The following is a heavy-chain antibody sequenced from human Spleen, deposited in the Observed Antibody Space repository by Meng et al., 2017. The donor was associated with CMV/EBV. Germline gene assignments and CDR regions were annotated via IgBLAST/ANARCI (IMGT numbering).Heavy chain of an antibody. Sequence: SCAASGFNFSSYAMHWVRQAPGKGLEWVAIISYDGNNKYYADSVKGRFTISRDNSKNTLYLQMNSLRPEDTAVYYCARDLLGKNWFDPWGQGTLVTVSS. V-gene: IGHV3-30-3*01. CDR3: ARDLLGKNWFDP. CDR2: ISYDGNNK. CDR1: GFNFSSYA. J-gene: IGHJ5*02.